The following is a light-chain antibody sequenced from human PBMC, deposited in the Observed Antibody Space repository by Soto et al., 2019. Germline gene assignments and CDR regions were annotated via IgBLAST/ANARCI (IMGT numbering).Light chain of an antibody. CDR2: AVS. J-gene: IGLJ2*01. CDR1: SSDVGGYNF. Sequence: QSVLTQPASVSGSPGQSITISCSGSSSDVGGYNFVSWYQHHPGKAPKRLIFAVSRRPSGVSNRFSGSKSGNTASLTISGLLAEDEADYYCTSFTTSNIVIFGGGTKVTVL. CDR3: TSFTTSNIVI. V-gene: IGLV2-14*01.